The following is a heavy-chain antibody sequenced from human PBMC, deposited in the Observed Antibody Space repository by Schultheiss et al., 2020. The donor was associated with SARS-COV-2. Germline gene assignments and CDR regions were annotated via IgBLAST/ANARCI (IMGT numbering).Heavy chain of an antibody. CDR1: GGSISSGGYY. J-gene: IGHJ2*01. D-gene: IGHD2/OR15-2a*01. Sequence: SQTLSLTCTVSGGSISSGGYYWSWIRQHPGKGLEWIGYIYCSGSTYYNPSLKSRVTISVDTSKNQFSLKLSSVTAADTAVYYCARALIGWDWYFDLWGRGTLVTVSS. V-gene: IGHV4-31*03. CDR3: ARALIGWDWYFDL. CDR2: IYCSGST.